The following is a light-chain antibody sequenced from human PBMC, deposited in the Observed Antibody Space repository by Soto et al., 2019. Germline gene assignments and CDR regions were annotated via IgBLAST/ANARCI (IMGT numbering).Light chain of an antibody. Sequence: QSALTQPPSASGSPGQSVTISCTGTSSDVGGYNFVSWYQQHPGKAPKLMIYEVNKRPSGVPDRFSGSKSGNTASLTVSGLQAEDEADYYCSSFAGINNRLVFGTGTKLTVL. J-gene: IGLJ1*01. CDR3: SSFAGINNRLV. CDR2: EVN. CDR1: SSDVGGYNF. V-gene: IGLV2-8*01.